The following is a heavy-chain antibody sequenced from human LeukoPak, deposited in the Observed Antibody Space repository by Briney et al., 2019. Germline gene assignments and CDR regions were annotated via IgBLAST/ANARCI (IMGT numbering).Heavy chain of an antibody. CDR3: ARQHCSGGDCYFFD. D-gene: IGHD2-15*01. CDR2: IYYSGST. CDR1: GGSVSSGSYY. V-gene: IGHV4-61*01. J-gene: IGHJ4*02. Sequence: SETLSLTCTASGGSVSSGSYYWSWIRQPPGKGLEWIGYIYYSGSTNYNPSLKSRVTISVDTSKNQFSLKLSSVTAADTAVYYCARQHCSGGDCYFFDWGQGTLVTVSS.